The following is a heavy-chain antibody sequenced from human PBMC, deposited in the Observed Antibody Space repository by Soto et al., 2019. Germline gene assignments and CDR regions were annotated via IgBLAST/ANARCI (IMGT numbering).Heavy chain of an antibody. CDR2: INAGNGKK. D-gene: IGHD3-10*01. J-gene: IGHJ4*02. CDR1: GYTFTSYA. Sequence: QVQLVQSGAEVKKPGASVKVSCKASGYTFTSYAMHWVRQAPGRRLEWMGRINAGNGKKKYSQKFQGRATITRDAPAGTAYMELSSLRSEDTAVYYCARDYLAYYYVSGSSSELDYWGQGTLVTVSS. CDR3: ARDYLAYYYVSGSSSELDY. V-gene: IGHV1-3*01.